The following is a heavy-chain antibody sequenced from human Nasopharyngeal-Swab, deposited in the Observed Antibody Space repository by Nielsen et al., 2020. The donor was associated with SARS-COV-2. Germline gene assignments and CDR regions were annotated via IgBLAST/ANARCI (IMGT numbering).Heavy chain of an antibody. CDR1: GYTFTSYA. CDR2: INAGNGNT. CDR3: ARVINGTAAAGLFDY. Sequence: ASVKVSCKASGYTFTSYAMHWVRQAPGQRLEWMGWINAGNGNTKYSQKFQGRVTITRDTSASTAYMELSSLRSEDTAVYYCARVINGTAAAGLFDYWGQGTLVTVSS. J-gene: IGHJ4*02. V-gene: IGHV1-3*01. D-gene: IGHD6-13*01.